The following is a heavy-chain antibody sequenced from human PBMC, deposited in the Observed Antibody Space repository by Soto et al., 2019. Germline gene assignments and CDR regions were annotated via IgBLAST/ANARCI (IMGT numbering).Heavy chain of an antibody. V-gene: IGHV3-74*01. J-gene: IGHJ4*02. D-gene: IGHD6-6*01. Sequence: PGGSLRLSCAASGFTFSNYWMHWVRQAPGKGLVWVSRINSDGTATNYADSVKGRFTISRDNAKNTLYLQMNSLRAEDTAVYYCATRYSSSSAGYFDFWGQGILVTVSS. CDR3: ATRYSSSSAGYFDF. CDR1: GFTFSNYW. CDR2: INSDGTAT.